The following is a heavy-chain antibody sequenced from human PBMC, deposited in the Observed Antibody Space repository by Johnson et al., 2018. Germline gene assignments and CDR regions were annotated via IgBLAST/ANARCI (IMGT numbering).Heavy chain of an antibody. CDR2: IWYDGSNK. CDR3: ARDNQVGANYGMDV. V-gene: IGHV3-33*01. J-gene: IGHJ6*02. Sequence: QVQLVQSGGGVVQPGRSLRLSCAASRFTFSSYGMQWVRQAPGKGLEWVAVIWYDGSNKYYAESVKGRFTISRENSKNTLYLQMNSLRAEETAVYYCARDNQVGANYGMDVWGQGTTVTVSS. D-gene: IGHD1-26*01. CDR1: RFTFSSYG.